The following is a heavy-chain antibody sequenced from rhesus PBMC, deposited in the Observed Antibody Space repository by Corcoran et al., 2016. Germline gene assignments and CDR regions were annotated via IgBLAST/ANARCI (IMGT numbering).Heavy chain of an antibody. V-gene: IGHV3S16*01. CDR2: ISSTSSYI. J-gene: IGHJ6*01. D-gene: IGHD6-31*01. CDR1: GFTFSDYY. Sequence: EVQLVESGGGLVQPGGSRSLSCAASGFTFSDYYMTWVRQAPGKGREWVSSISSTSSYIYYADSVKGRFTISRDNAKNSLSLQMNNLKTEDTAVYYCTRDTYSGWVGLDSWGQGVVVTVSS. CDR3: TRDTYSGWVGLDS.